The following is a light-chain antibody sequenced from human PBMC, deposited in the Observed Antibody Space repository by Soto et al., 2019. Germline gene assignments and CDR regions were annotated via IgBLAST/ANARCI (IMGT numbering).Light chain of an antibody. CDR2: DAS. V-gene: IGKV3-11*01. CDR3: QQRSNWPLLT. Sequence: EIVLTQSPATLSLSPGERATLSCRASQSVSNYLAWYQQKPGQAPRLIIYDASNRATGIPARFSGSGSGTDFTLTISSQEPEDFAVYYCQQRSNWPLLTFGGGTKVEIK. J-gene: IGKJ4*01. CDR1: QSVSNY.